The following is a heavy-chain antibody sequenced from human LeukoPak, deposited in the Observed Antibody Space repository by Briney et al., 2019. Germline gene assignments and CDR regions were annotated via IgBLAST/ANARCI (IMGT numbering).Heavy chain of an antibody. CDR3: ARDLRGYRYGGYPYFYGMDV. V-gene: IGHV3-13*01. CDR1: GFTFSSHD. J-gene: IGHJ6*02. D-gene: IGHD5-18*01. Sequence: GGSLGLSCAVSGFTFSSHDLHWVRRAAGKGLEWVSTSGTTGDTFYPDSVKGRFTISRESAKNSLYLQMNSLRAGDTAVYYCARDLRGYRYGGYPYFYGMDVWGQGTTVTVSS. CDR2: SGTTGDT.